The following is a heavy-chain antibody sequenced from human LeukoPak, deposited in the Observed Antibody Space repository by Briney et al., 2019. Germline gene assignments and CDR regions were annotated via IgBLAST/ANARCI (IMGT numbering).Heavy chain of an antibody. Sequence: PGGSLRLSCVASGFTFSSYWMSWVRQAPGKGLEWVANIKQDGSEKYYVDSVKGRFTISRDNAKNSLYLQMNSLRAEDTAVYYCASEGDFDYWGQGTLVTVSS. V-gene: IGHV3-7*01. D-gene: IGHD3-16*01. J-gene: IGHJ4*02. CDR1: GFTFSSYW. CDR3: ASEGDFDY. CDR2: IKQDGSEK.